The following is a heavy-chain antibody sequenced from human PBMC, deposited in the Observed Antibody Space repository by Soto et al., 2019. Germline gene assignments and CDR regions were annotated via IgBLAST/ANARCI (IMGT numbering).Heavy chain of an antibody. D-gene: IGHD3-22*01. CDR3: TSPDYFDDNSGRDY. CDR2: IRHTANSYAT. V-gene: IGHV3-73*01. Sequence: EVQLVESGGGLVQPGVSLKLSCAASGFSFSASAIHWVRQASGKGLEWVGRIRHTANSYATASAASVKGRFIISRDDPKNTAYLQMNSLKVEDTAVYYCTSPDYFDDNSGRDYWGQGTLVTVAS. J-gene: IGHJ4*02. CDR1: GFSFSASA.